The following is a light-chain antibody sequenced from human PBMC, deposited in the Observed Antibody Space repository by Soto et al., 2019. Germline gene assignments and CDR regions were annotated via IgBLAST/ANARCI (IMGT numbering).Light chain of an antibody. J-gene: IGLJ1*01. V-gene: IGLV3-21*02. Sequence: SYELTQPPSVSVAPGETARITCGRNNIGSDTVHWYQQKPGQAPVVVVYDDSERPSGTPERISGSNSGDTATLTIRRVEAGDEADYSCCSYEGGYTYLFGTGTKVTV. CDR2: DDS. CDR3: CSYEGGYTYL. CDR1: NIGSDT.